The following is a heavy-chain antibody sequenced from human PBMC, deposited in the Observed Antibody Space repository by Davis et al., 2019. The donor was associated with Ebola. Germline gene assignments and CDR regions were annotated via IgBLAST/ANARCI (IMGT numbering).Heavy chain of an antibody. J-gene: IGHJ6*02. CDR1: GGSISSYYW. D-gene: IGHD6-6*01. V-gene: IGHV2-26*01. CDR2: IFSNDEK. CDR3: ARVYSSSWNYYYYGMDV. Sequence: ETLSLTCTVSGGSISSYYWSWIRQPPGKALEWLAHIFSNDEKSYSTSLKSRLTISKDTSKSQVVLTMTNMDPVDTATYYCARVYSSSWNYYYYGMDVWGQGTTVTASS.